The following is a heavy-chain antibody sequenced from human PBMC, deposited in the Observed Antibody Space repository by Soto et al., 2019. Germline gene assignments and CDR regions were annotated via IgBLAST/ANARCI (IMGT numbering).Heavy chain of an antibody. Sequence: SETLSLTCTVSGGSVSSGSCYWSWIRQPPGKGLEWIGYIYYSGSTNYNPSLKSRVTISVDTSKNQFSLKLSSVTAADTAVYYCARATYYDFWSGYSNWFDPWGQGTLVTVSS. CDR2: IYYSGST. J-gene: IGHJ5*02. V-gene: IGHV4-61*01. CDR3: ARATYYDFWSGYSNWFDP. CDR1: GGSVSSGSCY. D-gene: IGHD3-3*01.